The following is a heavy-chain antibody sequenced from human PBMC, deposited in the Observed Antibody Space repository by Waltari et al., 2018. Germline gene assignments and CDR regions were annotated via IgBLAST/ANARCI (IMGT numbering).Heavy chain of an antibody. V-gene: IGHV3-21*01. J-gene: IGHJ4*02. CDR3: ARGPSCGGDCYSIPYFDF. D-gene: IGHD2-21*02. CDR1: GFTFSNYS. Sequence: EVQLVESGGGLVKPGGSLKLSCVVSGFTFSNYSVNWVRQAPGKGLEWVSSISSSSSYTYDADSVKGRFTVSRDNAKDSLYLQMSSLRAEDTAVYYCARGPSCGGDCYSIPYFDFWGQGTLVTVSS. CDR2: ISSSSSYT.